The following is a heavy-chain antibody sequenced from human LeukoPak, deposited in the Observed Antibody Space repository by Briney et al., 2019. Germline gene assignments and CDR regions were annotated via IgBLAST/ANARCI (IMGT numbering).Heavy chain of an antibody. J-gene: IGHJ4*02. D-gene: IGHD5-18*01. Sequence: SQTLSLTCAISGDSVSTNSAAWNWIRQSPWRGLEWLGGTYYRSKWYNDYAVSVKSRITINPDTSKNQFSLQLNSVTPEDMAVYYCASQTGYSYGSFGYWGQGTLVTVSS. CDR1: GDSVSTNSAA. CDR3: ASQTGYSYGSFGY. V-gene: IGHV6-1*01. CDR2: TYYRSKWYN.